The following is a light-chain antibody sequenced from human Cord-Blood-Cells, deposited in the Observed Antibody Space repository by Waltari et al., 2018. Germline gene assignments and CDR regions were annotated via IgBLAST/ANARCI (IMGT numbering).Light chain of an antibody. CDR3: SSYTSSSTLV. V-gene: IGLV2-14*03. CDR2: DVS. Sequence: QSALTQPAAVSGSPGQSITISCTGTSSDVGGYNYVSWYQQHPGKAPNIMIYDVSNRPSGVSSRFSGSKSGNTASLTISGRQAGDEADYYCSSYTSSSTLVFGGGTKLTVL. J-gene: IGLJ3*02. CDR1: SSDVGGYNY.